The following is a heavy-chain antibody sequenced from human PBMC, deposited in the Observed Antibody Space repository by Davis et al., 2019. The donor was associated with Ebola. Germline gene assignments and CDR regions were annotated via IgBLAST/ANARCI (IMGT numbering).Heavy chain of an antibody. CDR1: GFTFSSYS. D-gene: IGHD3-3*01. CDR2: ISSSSSTI. J-gene: IGHJ6*04. Sequence: GGSLRLSCAASGFTFSSYSMNWVRQAPGKGLEWVSYISSSSSTIYYADSVKGRFTISRDNAKNSLYLQMNSLGAEDTAVYYCAKSGLSFGVVKYHYGMDVWGKGTTVTVSS. V-gene: IGHV3-48*01. CDR3: AKSGLSFGVVKYHYGMDV.